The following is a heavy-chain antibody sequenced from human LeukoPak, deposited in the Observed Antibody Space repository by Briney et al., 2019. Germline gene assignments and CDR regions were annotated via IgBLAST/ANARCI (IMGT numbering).Heavy chain of an antibody. D-gene: IGHD3-22*01. V-gene: IGHV4-38-2*02. J-gene: IGHJ4*02. CDR1: GYSISSGYY. CDR3: ARDRYYYDSSGHDY. Sequence: PSETLSLTCAVSGYSISSGYYWGWIRQPPGKGLEWIGSIYHSGSTNYNPSLKSRVTISVDTSKNQFSLKLSSVTAADTAVYYCARDRYYYDSSGHDYWGQGTLVTVSS. CDR2: IYHSGST.